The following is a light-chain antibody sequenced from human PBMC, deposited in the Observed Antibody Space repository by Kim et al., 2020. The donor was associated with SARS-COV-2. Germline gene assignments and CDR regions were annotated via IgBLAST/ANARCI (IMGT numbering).Light chain of an antibody. CDR1: QSVSSSH. CDR2: GAS. Sequence: LSPGERATLSCRASQSVSSSHLAWYQQKPGQAPRLLIDGASTRATGIADRFSGSGSGTDFTLTISRLEPEDFAVYHWQQYGSSVTFGGGTKVEIK. J-gene: IGKJ4*02. CDR3: QQYGSSVT. V-gene: IGKV3-20*01.